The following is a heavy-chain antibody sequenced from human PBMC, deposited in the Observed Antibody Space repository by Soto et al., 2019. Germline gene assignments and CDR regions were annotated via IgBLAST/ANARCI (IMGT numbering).Heavy chain of an antibody. D-gene: IGHD3-22*01. CDR2: INHSGRT. V-gene: IGHV4-34*01. Sequence: PSETLSLTCIVSGGSFSGHYWSWIRQPPGKGLEWIGEINHSGRTNYNPSLKGRITMSVDTSKNQFSLKLRSMTAADTAVYYCARTTYYFETSGYSPFDYWGQGTQVTVSS. CDR3: ARTTYYFETSGYSPFDY. CDR1: GGSFSGHY. J-gene: IGHJ4*02.